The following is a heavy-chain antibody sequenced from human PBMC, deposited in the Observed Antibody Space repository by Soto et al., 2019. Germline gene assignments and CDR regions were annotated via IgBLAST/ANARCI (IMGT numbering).Heavy chain of an antibody. CDR2: IYYTGST. CDR3: ARAAAHSGWYHDY. J-gene: IGHJ4*02. V-gene: IGHV4-61*01. Sequence: TLSLTCIVSGASVSSSIYYWSWLRQPPGKGLEWIGYIYYTGSTNYNPSLESRVFMSIDTSKNQLSLKVTSVTAADTATYYCARAAAHSGWYHDYWGQGIPVTVSS. CDR1: GASVSSSIYY. D-gene: IGHD6-19*01.